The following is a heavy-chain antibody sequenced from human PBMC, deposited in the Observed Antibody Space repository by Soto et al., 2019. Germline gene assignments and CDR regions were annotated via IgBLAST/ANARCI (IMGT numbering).Heavy chain of an antibody. D-gene: IGHD3-3*01. J-gene: IGHJ4*02. CDR3: ARRSSFGFDS. V-gene: IGHV4-61*03. Sequence: ETLSLTCTVSGGSVSSGGYYWNWIRQPPGKRLEWIGYISYSGITHYSPSLKSRVAIAVDTSRNHFSLKLSSVTAADTAVYYCARRSSFGFDSWGQGTLVTVSS. CDR1: GGSVSSGGYY. CDR2: ISYSGIT.